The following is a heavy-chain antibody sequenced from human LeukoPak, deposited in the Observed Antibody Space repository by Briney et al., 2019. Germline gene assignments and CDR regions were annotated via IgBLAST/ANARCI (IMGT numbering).Heavy chain of an antibody. D-gene: IGHD3-10*01. CDR3: ARSLYYYGSGSLTNEFDY. CDR1: GYTFTSYG. J-gene: IGHJ4*02. CDR2: ISAYNGNT. V-gene: IGHV1-18*01. Sequence: ASVKVSCKASGYTFTSYGISWVRQAPGQGLEWMGWISAYNGNTNYAQKLQGRVTMTRNTSISTAYMELSSLRSEDTAVYYCARSLYYYGSGSLTNEFDYWGQGTLVTVSS.